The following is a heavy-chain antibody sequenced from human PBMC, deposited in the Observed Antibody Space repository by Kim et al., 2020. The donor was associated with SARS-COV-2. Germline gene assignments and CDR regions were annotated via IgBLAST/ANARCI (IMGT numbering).Heavy chain of an antibody. V-gene: IGHV1-2*02. CDR1: GYSLTGYY. CDR3: ARDGVYYGRGWFDP. J-gene: IGHJ5*02. D-gene: IGHD3-10*02. CDR2: INCHSGVT. Sequence: ASVKVSCKASGYSLTGYYMHWVRQAPGQGLEWMGWINCHSGVTSYAQKFQGRVTMTRDTSISTAYMELSSLRSDDTAVYYCARDGVYYGRGWFDPWGRGTLVTVSS.